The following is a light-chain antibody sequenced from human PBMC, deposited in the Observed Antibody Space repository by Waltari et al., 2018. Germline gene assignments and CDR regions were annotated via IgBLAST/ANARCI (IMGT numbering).Light chain of an antibody. V-gene: IGLV1-44*01. J-gene: IGLJ3*02. CDR3: ASWDDSLNGPV. CDR2: RNN. Sequence: QSVLTQPPSASGTPGQRVTISCSGSRSNIGTNTVNWYQQLPGAAPKVLIYRNNQRPSGVPDRFSVSNSVTSASLAISGLQSEDEAAYVCASWDDSLNGPVFGGGTTLTVL. CDR1: RSNIGTNT.